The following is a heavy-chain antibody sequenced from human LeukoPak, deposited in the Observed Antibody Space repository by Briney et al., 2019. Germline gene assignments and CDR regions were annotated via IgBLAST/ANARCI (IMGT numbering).Heavy chain of an antibody. CDR2: ISSNGVGT. CDR3: AKSGYNRFEY. Sequence: GGSLRLSCAASGFTFSSYAMHWVRQAPGKGLEYVSAISSNGVGTYYANSVKGRFTISRDNSKNTLYLQMGSLRAEDTAVYYCAKSGYNRFEYWGQGTLVTVSS. CDR1: GFTFSSYA. D-gene: IGHD5-24*01. V-gene: IGHV3-64*01. J-gene: IGHJ4*02.